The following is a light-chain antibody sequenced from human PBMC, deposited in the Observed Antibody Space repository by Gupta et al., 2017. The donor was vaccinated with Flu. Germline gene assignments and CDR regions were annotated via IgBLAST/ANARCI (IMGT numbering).Light chain of an antibody. Sequence: PGTLSLTPGERATLSCRASQNVGGTYLDWYQQKRDEAPRLLIYGASSRATGVPDRFSGSGSGTDFTLTISRREPEDFAEYYCQQDGRSNSFGHGTKINMK. CDR3: QQDGRSNS. CDR2: GAS. J-gene: IGKJ3*01. V-gene: IGKV3-20*01. CDR1: QNVGGTY.